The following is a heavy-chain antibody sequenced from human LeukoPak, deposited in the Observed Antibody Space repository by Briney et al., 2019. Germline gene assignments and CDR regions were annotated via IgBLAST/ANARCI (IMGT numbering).Heavy chain of an antibody. CDR1: GFTFGDYA. Sequence: GGSLRLSCTASGFTFGDYAMSWVRQAPGKGLEWVGFIRSKAYGGTTEYAASVKGRFTISRDDSKSIAYLQMNSLKTEDTAVYYCTRVGASIAARAFFDYWGQGTLVTVSS. V-gene: IGHV3-49*04. CDR2: IRSKAYGGTT. CDR3: TRVGASIAARAFFDY. J-gene: IGHJ4*02. D-gene: IGHD6-6*01.